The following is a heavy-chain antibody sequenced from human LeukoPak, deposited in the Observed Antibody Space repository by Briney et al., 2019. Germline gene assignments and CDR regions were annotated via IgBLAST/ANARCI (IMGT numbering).Heavy chain of an antibody. CDR1: GFTFSSYG. CDR3: AKDAGSGYSN. J-gene: IGHJ4*02. Sequence: PGGSLRLSCAASGFTFSSYGMHWVRQAPGKGLEWVAVISYDRSNKYYADSVKGRFTISRDNSKNTLYLQMRAEDTAVYYCAKDAGSGYSNWGQGTLVTVSS. CDR2: ISYDRSNK. D-gene: IGHD3-22*01. V-gene: IGHV3-30*18.